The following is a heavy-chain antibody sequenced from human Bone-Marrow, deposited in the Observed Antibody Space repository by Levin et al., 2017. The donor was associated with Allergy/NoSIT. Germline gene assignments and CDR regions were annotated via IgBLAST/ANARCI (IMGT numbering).Heavy chain of an antibody. V-gene: IGHV4-34*01. J-gene: IGHJ6*02. CDR3: ARGREKHLVKKNYGMDV. Sequence: PSQTLSLTCAVYGGSFSSYYWSWIRQPPGKGLEWIGDINHSGSINYNPSLKSRVNISMDTSKNQFSLRLSSVTAADTAVFYCARGREKHLVKKNYGMDVWGQGTTVTVSS. D-gene: IGHD6-13*01. CDR2: INHSGSI. CDR1: GGSFSSYY.